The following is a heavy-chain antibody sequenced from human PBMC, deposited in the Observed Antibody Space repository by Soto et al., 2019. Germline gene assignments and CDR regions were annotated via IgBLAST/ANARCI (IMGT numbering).Heavy chain of an antibody. CDR2: MYYSGST. Sequence: PSETLSLTCTVSGGSISSGGYYWSCIRQHPGKGREWIGYMYYSGSTHYNPSLKSRVTISVDTSKNRFSLKLSSVTDADTAGYYCASDLVGATEPTYYYYYGMDVWGQGTTVTVSS. J-gene: IGHJ6*02. CDR1: GGSISSGGYY. D-gene: IGHD1-26*01. V-gene: IGHV4-31*03. CDR3: ASDLVGATEPTYYYYYGMDV.